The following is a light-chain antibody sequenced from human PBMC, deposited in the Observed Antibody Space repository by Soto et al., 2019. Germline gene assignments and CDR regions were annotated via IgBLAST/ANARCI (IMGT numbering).Light chain of an antibody. Sequence: EIVMTQSPATLSVSPGERATLSCRASQSVSTSLAWYQQKPGQAPRLLISGASNRATGVPARFSGSGSETEFTLTISSLQSEDFAGYYCQQYNNWWTFGQGTKVEIK. CDR2: GAS. CDR1: QSVSTS. J-gene: IGKJ1*01. CDR3: QQYNNWWT. V-gene: IGKV3-15*01.